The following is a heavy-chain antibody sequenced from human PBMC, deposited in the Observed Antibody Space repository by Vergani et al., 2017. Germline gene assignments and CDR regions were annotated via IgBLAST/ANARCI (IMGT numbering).Heavy chain of an antibody. V-gene: IGHV3-21*01. D-gene: IGHD5-18*01. J-gene: IGHJ4*02. CDR3: ARDLGGYSYGCYGY. CDR1: GFTFSSYS. CDR2: ISSSSSYI. Sequence: EVQLVESGGGLVKPGGSLRLSCAASGFTFSSYSMNWVRQAPGKGLEWVSSISSSSSYIYYADSVKGRFTISRDNAKNSLYLQINSLRAEDTAVYYCARDLGGYSYGCYGYWGQGTLVTVSS.